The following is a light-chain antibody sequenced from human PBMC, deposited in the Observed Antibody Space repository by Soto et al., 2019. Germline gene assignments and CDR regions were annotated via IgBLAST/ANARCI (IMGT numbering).Light chain of an antibody. V-gene: IGLV1-40*01. CDR1: RSNIGAGYD. Sequence: QSALTQPPSVSGAPGQRVTIPCTGSRSNIGAGYDVHWYQQIPGTAPKLLIYRNHDRPSGVPDRFSGSKSGTSASLAITGLQAEDEADYYCQSYDTSVSGARVFGGGTKVTV. CDR2: RNH. CDR3: QSYDTSVSGARV. J-gene: IGLJ3*02.